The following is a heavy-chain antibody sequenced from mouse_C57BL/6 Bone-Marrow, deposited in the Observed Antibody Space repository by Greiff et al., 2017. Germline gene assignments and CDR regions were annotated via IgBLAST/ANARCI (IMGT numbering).Heavy chain of an antibody. CDR3: ARSPDLRWLMGFAY. D-gene: IGHD2-1*01. CDR1: GYTFTSYD. J-gene: IGHJ3*01. V-gene: IGHV1-85*01. Sequence: VQLQESGPELVKPGASVKLSCKASGYTFTSYDINWVKQRPGQGLEWIGWIYPRDGSTKYNEKFKGKATLTVDTSSSTAYMELHSLTSEDSAVYFCARSPDLRWLMGFAYWGQGTLVTVSA. CDR2: IYPRDGST.